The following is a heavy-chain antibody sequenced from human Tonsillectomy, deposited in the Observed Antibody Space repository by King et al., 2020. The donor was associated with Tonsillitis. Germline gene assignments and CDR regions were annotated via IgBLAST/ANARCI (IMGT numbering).Heavy chain of an antibody. J-gene: IGHJ3*02. CDR2: INPGDSDT. V-gene: IGHV5-51*01. CDR1: GYTFTRHW. CDR3: ASRPDGFDI. Sequence: QLVQSGPEVKKPGESLKISCKGSGYTFTRHWIGWVRQMTGKGLEWMGNINPGDSDTRYSPPFQGQVSISADKSITTAYLRWGSRKASDTAMYYCASRPDGFDIWGQGTMVTVSS.